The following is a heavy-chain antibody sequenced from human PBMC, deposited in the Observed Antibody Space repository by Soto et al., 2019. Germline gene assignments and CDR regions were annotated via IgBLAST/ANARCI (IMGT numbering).Heavy chain of an antibody. CDR1: GFTFSNYW. D-gene: IGHD1-1*01. CDR3: ATSPSVPGND. J-gene: IGHJ4*02. Sequence: EVQLVESGGGLVQSGGSLRLSCAASGFTFSNYWMVWVRQAPGKGLVWVSHINNDGTGIRYADSVKGRFTISRDNGKNTLYLQMNSLRVEDTAVYYCATSPSVPGNDWGQGTLVTVSS. V-gene: IGHV3-74*01. CDR2: INNDGTGI.